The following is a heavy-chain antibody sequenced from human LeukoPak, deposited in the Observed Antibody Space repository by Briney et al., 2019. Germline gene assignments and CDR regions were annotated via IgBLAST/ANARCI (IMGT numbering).Heavy chain of an antibody. V-gene: IGHV4-59*01. D-gene: IGHD1-1*01. CDR2: VYDSGTT. CDR1: GGSISRYY. Sequence: SETLSLTCTVSGGSISRYYWSWIRQPPGKGLEWFGYVYDSGTTNYNPSLKSRVTISVDTSKNQFSLKLSSVTAADTAVYYCARVSWFPGTSYYYMDVWGKGTTVTISS. CDR3: ARVSWFPGTSYYYMDV. J-gene: IGHJ6*03.